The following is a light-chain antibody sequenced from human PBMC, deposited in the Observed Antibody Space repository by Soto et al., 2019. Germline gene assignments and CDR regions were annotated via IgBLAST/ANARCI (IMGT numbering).Light chain of an antibody. CDR2: RNN. V-gene: IGLV1-44*01. CDR3: ASWDDSLNDVV. CDR1: RSNLGSNT. J-gene: IGLJ2*01. Sequence: QPVLTQPPSSSGTPGQRVTFSCSGSRSNLGSNTVNWYQQLPGTAPKLLISRNNQRSSGVPDRFSGSKSGTSASLAISGLQSEDEADYYCASWDDSLNDVVFGGGTKLTVL.